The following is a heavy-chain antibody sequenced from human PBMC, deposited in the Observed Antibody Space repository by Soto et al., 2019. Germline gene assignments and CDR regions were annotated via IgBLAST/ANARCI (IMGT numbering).Heavy chain of an antibody. V-gene: IGHV4-39*01. Sequence: PSETLSLTCRVSGGSIIISSYFWGWIRQPPGKGLEWIGSIYYSGSTYYNPSLKSRVTVSVDTSKNQFSLKLSSVTAADTAVYYCARHPSDFWFDPWGQGTLVTVSS. CDR2: IYYSGST. CDR3: ARHPSDFWFDP. D-gene: IGHD2-21*02. J-gene: IGHJ5*02. CDR1: GGSIIISSYF.